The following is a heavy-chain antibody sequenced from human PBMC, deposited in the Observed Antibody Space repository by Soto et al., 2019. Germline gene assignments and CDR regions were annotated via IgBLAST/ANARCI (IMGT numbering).Heavy chain of an antibody. J-gene: IGHJ4*02. D-gene: IGHD3-22*01. CDR3: ARGDGDYYDGNGYLGRH. CDR1: GFTFSSYW. V-gene: IGHV3-74*01. Sequence: EVQLVESGGGSVQPGGSLRLSRAASGFTFSSYWMHWVRQAPGKGVLWVSRIKSDGSGTYYANSVKGRLTISRDNAKNTLYLQMNSLRADDTAVDYCARGDGDYYDGNGYLGRHWGQGTLVTVSS. CDR2: IKSDGSGT.